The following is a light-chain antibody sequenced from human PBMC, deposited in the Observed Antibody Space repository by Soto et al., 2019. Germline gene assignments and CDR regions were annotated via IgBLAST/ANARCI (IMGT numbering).Light chain of an antibody. CDR1: QSVSSW. CDR2: EAS. J-gene: IGKJ1*01. V-gene: IGKV1-5*01. Sequence: DIQMTQSPSTLSASVGDRVTITCRASQSVSSWLAWYQQKPGKAPNLLIYEASSLQSGAPSRFSGSGFGTEFTLTINSLQPDDFATYYCQQYSHYSPWTFGQGTKVDIK. CDR3: QQYSHYSPWT.